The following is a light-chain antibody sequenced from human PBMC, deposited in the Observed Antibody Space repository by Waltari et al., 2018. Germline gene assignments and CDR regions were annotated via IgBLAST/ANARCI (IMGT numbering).Light chain of an antibody. Sequence: DIQMTQSPSSLSASGGDRVNLTCRASQDIRNDLGWFQQKPGKAPKRLIYAGLRLQSGVPSRFSGSWFGTEFTLTITDLQPDDFATYYCLQHNSYPQTFGQGTKVDFK. J-gene: IGKJ1*01. CDR3: LQHNSYPQT. CDR1: QDIRND. V-gene: IGKV1-17*02. CDR2: AGL.